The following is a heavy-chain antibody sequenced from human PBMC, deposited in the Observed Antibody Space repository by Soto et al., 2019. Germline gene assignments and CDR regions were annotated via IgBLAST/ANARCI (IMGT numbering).Heavy chain of an antibody. CDR3: ARDLGVDIVATINDY. J-gene: IGHJ4*02. V-gene: IGHV3-30-3*01. D-gene: IGHD5-12*01. Sequence: QVQLVESGGGVVQPGRSLRLSCAASGFTFSSYAMHWVRQAPGKGLEWVAVISYDGSNKYYADSVKGRFTISRDNSKNTLYLQMNSLRAEDTAVYYCARDLGVDIVATINDYWGQGTLVTVSS. CDR1: GFTFSSYA. CDR2: ISYDGSNK.